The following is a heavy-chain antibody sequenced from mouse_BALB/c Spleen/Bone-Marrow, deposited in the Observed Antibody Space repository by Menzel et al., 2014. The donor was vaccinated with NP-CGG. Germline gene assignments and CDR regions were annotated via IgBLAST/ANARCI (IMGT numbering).Heavy chain of an antibody. J-gene: IGHJ4*01. V-gene: IGHV1-26*01. CDR3: ATDRYDEDYAMDY. CDR1: GYSFTDYY. Sequence: LMESGASVKISCKASGYSFTDYYMHWVKQSHVKSLEWIGRINPYNGATSYNQNFKDKASLTVDKSSTTAYMELHSLTSEDSAVYYCATDRYDEDYAMDYWGQGTSVTVSS. D-gene: IGHD2-14*01. CDR2: INPYNGAT.